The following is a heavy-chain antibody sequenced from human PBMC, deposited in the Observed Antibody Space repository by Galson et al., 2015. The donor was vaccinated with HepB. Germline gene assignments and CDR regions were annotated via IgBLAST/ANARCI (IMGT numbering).Heavy chain of an antibody. V-gene: IGHV1-8*01. CDR2: MNPNSGNT. CDR1: GYTFTSFD. D-gene: IGHD3-22*01. J-gene: IGHJ3*02. Sequence: SVKVSCKASGYTFTSFDINWVRQATGQGLEWMGWMNPNSGNTGYPPKFQGRVNMNRPTSINTAYMELSSLRFEDTAVYYCARAYYDNSGYAFDIWGQGTMVTISS. CDR3: ARAYYDNSGYAFDI.